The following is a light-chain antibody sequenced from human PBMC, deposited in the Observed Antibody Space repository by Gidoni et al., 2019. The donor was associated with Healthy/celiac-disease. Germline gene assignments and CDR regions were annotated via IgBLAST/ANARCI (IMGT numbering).Light chain of an antibody. V-gene: IGKV1-33*01. Sequence: IHITQSPSSLSASVGDRVTITCKASQAISNYLNWYQQKPGKAPKLLIYDASNLETGVPSRFSGSGSGTDFTFTISSLQPEDIATYYCQQYDNLPWTFGQGTKVEIK. CDR3: QQYDNLPWT. CDR1: QAISNY. J-gene: IGKJ1*01. CDR2: DAS.